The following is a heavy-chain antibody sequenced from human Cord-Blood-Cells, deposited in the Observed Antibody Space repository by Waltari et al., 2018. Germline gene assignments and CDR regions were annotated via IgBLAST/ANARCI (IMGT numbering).Heavy chain of an antibody. CDR3: AKDNLLEGYGGYTATPGYFDY. CDR2: ISYDGSKK. CDR1: GSTFSSCC. D-gene: IGHD5-12*01. V-gene: IGHV3-30*18. Sequence: QLQLLESGGGVVQPGGSLSLSCAASGSTFSSCCMLWVRHHPRPGQEPVAVISYDGSKKYYAVSAEGRLNISRNNSKTTLQLQMNRRRSEDSAVYYCAKDNLLEGYGGYTATPGYFDYSGQGTLVTVS. J-gene: IGHJ4*02.